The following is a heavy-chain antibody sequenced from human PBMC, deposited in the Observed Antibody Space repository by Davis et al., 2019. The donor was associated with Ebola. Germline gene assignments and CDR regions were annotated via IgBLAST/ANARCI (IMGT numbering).Heavy chain of an antibody. J-gene: IGHJ6*02. V-gene: IGHV1-2*06. Sequence: ASVKVSCKASGYTFTDYYMHWVRQAPGQGLEWMGRINPNSGGTDYAQKFQGRVTMTWDTSISTAYMELSRLRSDDTAVYYCARYRSGLSDVWGQGTTVTVSS. D-gene: IGHD2/OR15-2a*01. CDR1: GYTFTDYY. CDR2: INPNSGGT. CDR3: ARYRSGLSDV.